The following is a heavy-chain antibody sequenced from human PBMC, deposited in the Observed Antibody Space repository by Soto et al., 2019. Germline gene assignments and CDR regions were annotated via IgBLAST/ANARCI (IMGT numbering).Heavy chain of an antibody. CDR3: ARVFLPCDYGDHSPFDY. CDR1: GYTFTSYA. Sequence: ASVKVSCKASGYTFTSYAMHWVRQAPGQRLEWMGWINAGNGNTKYSQKFQGRVTITRDTSASTAYMELSSLRSDDTAVYYCARVFLPCDYGDHSPFDYWAQGTLVTVSS. V-gene: IGHV1-3*01. D-gene: IGHD4-17*01. CDR2: INAGNGNT. J-gene: IGHJ4*02.